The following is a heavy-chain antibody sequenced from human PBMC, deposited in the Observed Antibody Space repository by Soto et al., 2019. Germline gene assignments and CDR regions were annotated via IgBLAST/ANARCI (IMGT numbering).Heavy chain of an antibody. Sequence: QVQLVQSGAEVKKPGASVQVSCKASGYTFTSYAMHWVRQAPGQRLEWMGWINAGNGNTKCSQKFQGRVTITRDTSASTAYMELSSLRSEDTVVYYCARDWSIAAAGSDYYYGMDVW. D-gene: IGHD6-13*01. V-gene: IGHV1-3*01. J-gene: IGHJ6*01. CDR1: GYTFTSYA. CDR3: ARDWSIAAAGSDYYYGMDV. CDR2: INAGNGNT.